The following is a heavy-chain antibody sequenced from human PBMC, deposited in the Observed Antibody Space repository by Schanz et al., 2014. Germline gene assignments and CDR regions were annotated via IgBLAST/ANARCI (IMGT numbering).Heavy chain of an antibody. Sequence: EGQMEEAGGGLVQPGGSLPLPCDSSGFTCLLSLLIFFLQAPGKGLEWVSGIGGSGGSTDYADSVKGRFTISRDNAKNSLYLQMNSLRAEDTAVYYCARDKGGYYPFDYWGQGTLVTVSS. CDR1: GFTCLLSL. V-gene: IGHV3-23*04. J-gene: IGHJ4*02. D-gene: IGHD3-3*01. CDR3: ARDKGGYYPFDY. CDR2: IGGSGGST.